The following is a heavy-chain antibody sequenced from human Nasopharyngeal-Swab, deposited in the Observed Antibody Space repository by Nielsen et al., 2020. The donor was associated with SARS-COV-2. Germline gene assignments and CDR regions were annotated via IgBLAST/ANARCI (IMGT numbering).Heavy chain of an antibody. CDR1: GFTFSSYG. D-gene: IGHD5-18*01. CDR3: AREDTAMVVDY. CDR2: IWYDGSNK. Sequence: GGSLRFSCAASGFTFSSYGMHWVRQAPGKGLEWVAVIWYDGSNKYYADSVKGRFTISRDNSKNTLYLQMNSLRAEDTAVYYCAREDTAMVVDYWGQGTLVTVSS. J-gene: IGHJ4*02. V-gene: IGHV3-33*01.